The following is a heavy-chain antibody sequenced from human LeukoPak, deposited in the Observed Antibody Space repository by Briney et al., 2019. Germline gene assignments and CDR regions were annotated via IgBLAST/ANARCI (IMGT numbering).Heavy chain of an antibody. CDR3: PRGRITIFGVAPVAAFDI. D-gene: IGHD3-3*01. V-gene: IGHV3-21*01. J-gene: IGHJ3*02. Sequence: PGGSLRLSCAASGFTFSSYSMNWVRQAPGKGLEWVSSISSSSSYIYYADSVKGRFTISRDNAKNSLYLQMNSLRAEDTAVYYCPRGRITIFGVAPVAAFDIWGQGTMVTVPS. CDR1: GFTFSSYS. CDR2: ISSSSSYI.